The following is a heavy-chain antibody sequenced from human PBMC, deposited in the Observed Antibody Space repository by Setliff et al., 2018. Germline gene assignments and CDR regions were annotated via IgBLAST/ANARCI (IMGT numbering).Heavy chain of an antibody. D-gene: IGHD3-22*01. CDR3: TRQASPHPDSSGYYYDLRFYNYMDV. CDR1: GFTFSGFA. CDR2: IRSRPDNYAT. V-gene: IGHV3-73*01. J-gene: IGHJ6*03. Sequence: PGGSLRLSCAASGFTFSGFAMHWVRQASGKGLEWVGRIRSRPDNYATAYAASVKGRFTISRDDSKNTAYLQMNSLKTEDTAVYYCTRQASPHPDSSGYYYDLRFYNYMDVWGKGTTVTVSS.